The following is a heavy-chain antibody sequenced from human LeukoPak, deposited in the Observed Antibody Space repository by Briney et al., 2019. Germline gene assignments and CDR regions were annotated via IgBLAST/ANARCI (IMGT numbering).Heavy chain of an antibody. V-gene: IGHV3-9*01. Sequence: PGGSLRLSCAASGFPFDDYAMHWVQQAPGKGLEGVSGISWNSGSIGYADSVKGRFTISRDNAKNSLYLQMNSLRAEDTALYYCAKDMKDRHGSSWYYFYYYGMDVWGQGTTVTVSS. CDR3: AKDMKDRHGSSWYYFYYYGMDV. J-gene: IGHJ6*02. D-gene: IGHD6-13*01. CDR1: GFPFDDYA. CDR2: ISWNSGSI.